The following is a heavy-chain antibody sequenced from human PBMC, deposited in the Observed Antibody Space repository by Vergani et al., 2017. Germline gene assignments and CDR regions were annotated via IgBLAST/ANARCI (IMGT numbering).Heavy chain of an antibody. V-gene: IGHV3-21*01. CDR3: TRTSGTFFYYYYGMDV. D-gene: IGHD1-26*01. J-gene: IGHJ6*02. CDR2: INGNQNYI. Sequence: EVQLVESGGGLVKPGGSLRLSCATSGFTFSTYSVNWVRQAPGKGLEWVSSINGNQNYIYYADSVKGRFTISRDNAKNSLYLQMNSLRAEDTAVYFCTRTSGTFFYYYYGMDVWGQGTLATVSS. CDR1: GFTFSTYS.